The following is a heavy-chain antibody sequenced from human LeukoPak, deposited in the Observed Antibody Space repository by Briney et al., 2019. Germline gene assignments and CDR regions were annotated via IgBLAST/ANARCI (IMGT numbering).Heavy chain of an antibody. CDR2: IYYSGSS. CDR1: GGSISSYY. J-gene: IGHJ4*02. D-gene: IGHD3-10*01. V-gene: IGHV4-59*01. Sequence: PSETLSLTCTVSGGSISSYYWSWIRQPPGKGLEWIGYIYYSGSSNSNPSLKSRVTISLDTSKNQFSLNLRSVTAADTAVYYCAGGVLSRFHFDYWGQGALVTVSS. CDR3: AGGVLSRFHFDY.